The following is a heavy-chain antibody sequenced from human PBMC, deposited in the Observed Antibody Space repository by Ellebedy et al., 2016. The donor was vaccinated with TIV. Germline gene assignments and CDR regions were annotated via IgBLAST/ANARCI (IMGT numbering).Heavy chain of an antibody. V-gene: IGHV4-59*08. Sequence: SETLSPTCTVSGGSISSYYWSWIRQPPGKGLEWIGYIYYSGRTNYNPSLKSRVTIAVDTSKNQFSLKLSSVTAADTAVYYCARQMIVVASTVAFDIWGQGTMVTVSS. J-gene: IGHJ3*02. CDR1: GGSISSYY. D-gene: IGHD3-22*01. CDR2: IYYSGRT. CDR3: ARQMIVVASTVAFDI.